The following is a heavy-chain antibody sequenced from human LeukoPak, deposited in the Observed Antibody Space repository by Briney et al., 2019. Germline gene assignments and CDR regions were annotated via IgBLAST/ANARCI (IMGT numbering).Heavy chain of an antibody. D-gene: IGHD3-22*01. V-gene: IGHV3-74*01. CDR2: IRGDGSST. CDR3: AKGYYYDSSGYYRSWFDP. Sequence: GGSLRLSCAASGFTFSNYWMHWVRQAPGKGLVWVSRIRGDGSSTTYADFVKGRFTISRDNAKNTLYLQMNSLRGEDTAVYYCAKGYYYDSSGYYRSWFDPWGQGTVVTVSS. CDR1: GFTFSNYW. J-gene: IGHJ5*02.